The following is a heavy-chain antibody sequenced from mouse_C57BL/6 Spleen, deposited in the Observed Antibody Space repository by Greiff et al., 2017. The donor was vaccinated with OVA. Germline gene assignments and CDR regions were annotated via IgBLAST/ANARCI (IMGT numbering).Heavy chain of an antibody. CDR1: GYTFTDYY. V-gene: IGHV1-26*01. CDR3: AIAYYSNYKDFDY. D-gene: IGHD2-5*01. CDR2: INPNNGGT. J-gene: IGHJ2*01. Sequence: EVQLQQSGPELVKPGASVKISCKASGYTFTDYYMNWVKQSHGKSLEWIGDINPNNGGTSYNQKFKGKATLTVDKSSSTAYMELRSLTSEDSAVYYCAIAYYSNYKDFDYWGQGTTLTVSS.